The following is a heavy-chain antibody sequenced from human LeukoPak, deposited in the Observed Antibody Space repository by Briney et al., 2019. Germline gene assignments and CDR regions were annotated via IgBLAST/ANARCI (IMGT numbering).Heavy chain of an antibody. CDR1: GFTFSSYS. CDR3: AKDVFPGYGDYWDY. CDR2: ITNSGNSK. J-gene: IGHJ4*02. D-gene: IGHD4-17*01. Sequence: GGSLRLSCAASGFTFSSYSMNWVRQAPGKGLEWVSYITNSGNSKSYADSVKGRFTISRDNSKNTLYLRLSSLRVEDSAIYFCAKDVFPGYGDYWDYWGQGSLVTVSS. V-gene: IGHV3-21*05.